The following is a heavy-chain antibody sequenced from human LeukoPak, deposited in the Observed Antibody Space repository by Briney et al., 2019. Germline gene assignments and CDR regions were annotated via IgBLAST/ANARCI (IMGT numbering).Heavy chain of an antibody. CDR1: GFTFSSYS. J-gene: IGHJ4*02. Sequence: GGSLRLSCAASGFTFSSYSMNWVRQAPGKGLEWVSSISSSSSYIYYADSVKGRFTISRDNAKNSLYLQMNSLRAEDTAVYYCARGYCSGGSCPGYWGQGTLVTVSS. V-gene: IGHV3-21*01. CDR3: ARGYCSGGSCPGY. D-gene: IGHD2-15*01. CDR2: ISSSSSYI.